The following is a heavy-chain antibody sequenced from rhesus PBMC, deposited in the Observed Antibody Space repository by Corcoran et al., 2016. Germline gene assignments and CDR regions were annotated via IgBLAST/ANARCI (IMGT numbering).Heavy chain of an antibody. CDR1: GYSISSGYY. Sequence: QVQLQESGPGLVKPSETLSLTCAVSGYSISSGYYWGWIRQPPGKGLEYIGYISGSYGSTYYNPSLKSRVTISKDTSKNQFSLKLTSVTAADTAVYFCARRPYSYSQPAFDYWGQGVLVTVSS. D-gene: IGHD5-12*01. V-gene: IGHV4-99*01. CDR3: ARRPYSYSQPAFDY. J-gene: IGHJ4*01. CDR2: ISGSYGST.